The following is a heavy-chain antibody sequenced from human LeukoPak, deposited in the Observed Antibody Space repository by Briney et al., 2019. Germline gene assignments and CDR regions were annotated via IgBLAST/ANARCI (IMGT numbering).Heavy chain of an antibody. CDR3: ARGYYDILTGYSYYYYGMDV. CDR1: GGSISSSSDF. J-gene: IGHJ6*02. CDR2: VHYSGNT. D-gene: IGHD3-9*01. V-gene: IGHV4-39*07. Sequence: PSETLSLTCTVSGGSISSSSDFWGWIRQPPGKGLECIGNVHYSGNTYYNPSLKSRVTISVDTSKNQFSLKLSSVTAADTAVYYCARGYYDILTGYSYYYYGMDVWGQGTTVTVSS.